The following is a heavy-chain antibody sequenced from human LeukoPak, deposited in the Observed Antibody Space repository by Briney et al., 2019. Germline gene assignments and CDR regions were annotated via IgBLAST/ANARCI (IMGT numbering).Heavy chain of an antibody. CDR2: IGSSSSST. D-gene: IGHD3-3*01. Sequence: PGGSLRLSRAASGFTFSSYSMNWVRQPPGKGLEWVSYIGSSSSSTYYADSMKGRFTISRDNAKNSLYLQMNSLRDEDTAVYYCARALGLEIDYWGQGTLVTVSS. J-gene: IGHJ4*02. V-gene: IGHV3-48*02. CDR3: ARALGLEIDY. CDR1: GFTFSSYS.